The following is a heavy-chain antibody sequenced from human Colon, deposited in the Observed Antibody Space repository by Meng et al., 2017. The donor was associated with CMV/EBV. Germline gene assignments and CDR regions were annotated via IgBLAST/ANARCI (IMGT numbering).Heavy chain of an antibody. CDR3: VRLLSGDCSDSRCLYFDT. J-gene: IGHJ4*02. V-gene: IGHV5-51*01. Sequence: GESLKISCQASGYFFPNYFVAWVRQMPGKGPEWMGRIWPGGSDTRYSPSFQGQVTISADKSNNTAYLHWGSLRTSDTAMYYCVRLLSGDCSDSRCLYFDTWGQGTLVTVSS. CDR2: IWPGGSDT. CDR1: GYFFPNYF. D-gene: IGHD2-2*03.